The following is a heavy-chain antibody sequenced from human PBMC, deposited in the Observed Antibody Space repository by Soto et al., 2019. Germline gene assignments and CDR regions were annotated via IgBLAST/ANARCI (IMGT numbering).Heavy chain of an antibody. CDR3: ARGGLEPFDY. Sequence: GRSLRPACSASGFNRGSYWMHWVRQAPGKGLVWVSRINDYGTTINYAESVEGRFTISRDDAKSEVYLQMNNLRAEDTAVYYCARGGLEPFDYWGQGALVTVSS. CDR2: INDYGTTI. J-gene: IGHJ4*02. CDR1: GFNRGSYW. V-gene: IGHV3-74*01. D-gene: IGHD1-1*01.